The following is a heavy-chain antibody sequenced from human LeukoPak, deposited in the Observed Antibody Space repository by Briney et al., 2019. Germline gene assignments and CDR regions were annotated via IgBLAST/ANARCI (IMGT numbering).Heavy chain of an antibody. V-gene: IGHV3-30*18. J-gene: IGHJ4*02. Sequence: GGSLRLSCAASGFTFSSYSMNWVRQAPGKGLEWVAVISYDGSNKYYADSVEGRFTISRDNSKNTLYLQMNSLRAEDTAVYYCAKGSGYCSGGSCYPQYYFDYWGQGTLVTVSS. CDR3: AKGSGYCSGGSCYPQYYFDY. D-gene: IGHD2-15*01. CDR1: GFTFSSYS. CDR2: ISYDGSNK.